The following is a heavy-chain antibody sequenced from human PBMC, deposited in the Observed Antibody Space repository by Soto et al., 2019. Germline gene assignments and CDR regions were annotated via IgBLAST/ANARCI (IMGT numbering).Heavy chain of an antibody. CDR1: GFTFSDYY. Sequence: PGGSLRLSCAASGFTFSDYYMSWIPQAPGKGLEWVSYISSSGSTIYYADSVKGRFTMSRDNAKNSLYLQMNSLRAEDTAVYYCARDRIGGVTGMIDYWCHGTLVTVSS. CDR3: ARDRIGGVTGMIDY. D-gene: IGHD3-16*01. J-gene: IGHJ4*01. CDR2: ISSSGSTI. V-gene: IGHV3-11*01.